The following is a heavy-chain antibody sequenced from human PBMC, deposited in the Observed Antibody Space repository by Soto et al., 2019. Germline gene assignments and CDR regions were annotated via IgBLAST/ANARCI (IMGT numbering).Heavy chain of an antibody. Sequence: SETLSLTCSVSTGSISGYYWNWIRQPPGKGLEWIGHIYYNGNTNYNPSLKSRVTISVDTSKNQFSLKLSSVTAADTAVYYCARDEGVVISRYNWFDPWGQGTLVTVSS. CDR1: TGSISGYY. J-gene: IGHJ5*02. CDR3: ARDEGVVISRYNWFDP. V-gene: IGHV4-59*01. D-gene: IGHD3-3*01. CDR2: IYYNGNT.